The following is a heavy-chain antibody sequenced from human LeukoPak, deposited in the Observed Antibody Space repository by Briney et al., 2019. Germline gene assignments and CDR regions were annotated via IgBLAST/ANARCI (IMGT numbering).Heavy chain of an antibody. CDR1: GYTFTSYG. CDR3: ARCPDDFWSGYHYGMDV. J-gene: IGHJ6*02. CDR2: ISAYNGNT. Sequence: GASVTVSCKASGYTFTSYGISWVRQAPGQGLEWMEWISAYNGNTNYAQKLQGRVTMTTDTSTSTAYMELRSLRSDDTAVYYCARCPDDFWSGYHYGMDVWGQGTTVTVSS. V-gene: IGHV1-18*01. D-gene: IGHD3-3*01.